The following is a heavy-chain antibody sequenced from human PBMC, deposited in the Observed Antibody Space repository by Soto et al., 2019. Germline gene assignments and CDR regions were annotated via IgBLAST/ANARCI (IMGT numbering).Heavy chain of an antibody. D-gene: IGHD6-19*01. CDR3: AHLFYSSAWVYFDY. J-gene: IGHJ4*02. Sequence: SGPTLVNPTQTLTLTCTFSGFSLSTSRVGVGWIRQPPGKALEWLALIYWNDDKRYNPSLKSRLTLTKDTSNNQVVLTMTNMDPVDTATYYCAHLFYSSAWVYFDYWGQGTLVTVSS. V-gene: IGHV2-5*01. CDR1: GFSLSTSRVG. CDR2: IYWNDDK.